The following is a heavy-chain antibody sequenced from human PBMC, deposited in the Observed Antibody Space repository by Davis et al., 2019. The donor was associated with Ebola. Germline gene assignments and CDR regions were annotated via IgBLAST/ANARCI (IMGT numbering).Heavy chain of an antibody. CDR1: GGTFSSYT. CDR3: ARDSPVGIVVVPAAILGMDV. Sequence: AASVKVSCKASGGTFSSYTISWVRQAPGQGLEWMGRIIPILGIANYAQKFQGRVTMTRDTSTSTVYMELSSLRSDDTAVYYCARDSPVGIVVVPAAILGMDVWGKGTTVTVSS. CDR2: IIPILGIA. D-gene: IGHD2-2*02. J-gene: IGHJ6*04. V-gene: IGHV1-69*04.